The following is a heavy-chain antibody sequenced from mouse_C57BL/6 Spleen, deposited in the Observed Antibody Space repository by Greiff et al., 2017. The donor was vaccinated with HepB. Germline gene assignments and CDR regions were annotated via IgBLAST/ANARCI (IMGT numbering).Heavy chain of an antibody. J-gene: IGHJ3*01. D-gene: IGHD2-3*01. V-gene: IGHV1-19*01. CDR2: INPYNGGT. CDR1: GYTFTDYY. Sequence: EVQLQESGPVLVKPGASVKMSCKASGYTFTDYYMNWVKQSHGKSLEWIGVINPYNGGTSYNQKFKGKATLTVDKSSSTAYMELNSLTSEDSAVYYCARRGYDGFAYWGQGTLVTVSA. CDR3: ARRGYDGFAY.